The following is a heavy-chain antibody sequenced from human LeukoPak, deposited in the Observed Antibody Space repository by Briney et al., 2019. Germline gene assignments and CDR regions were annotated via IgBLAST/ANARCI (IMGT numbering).Heavy chain of an antibody. CDR2: IWYDGSNK. D-gene: IGHD3-10*01. Sequence: PGGSLRLSCAASGFSFRSYSMNWVRQAPGKGLEWVAVIWYDGSNKYYADSVKGRFTISRDNSKNTLYLQMNSLRAEDTAVYYCARDRSSLGLWFGELRNWGQGTLVTVSS. CDR3: ARDRSSLGLWFGELRN. J-gene: IGHJ4*02. CDR1: GFSFRSYS. V-gene: IGHV3-33*08.